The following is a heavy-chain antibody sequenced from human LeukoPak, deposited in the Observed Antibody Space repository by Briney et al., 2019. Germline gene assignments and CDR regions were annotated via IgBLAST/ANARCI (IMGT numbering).Heavy chain of an antibody. V-gene: IGHV4-59*01. J-gene: IGHJ4*02. CDR2: IYYSGST. CDR3: ARSQGIGYFDD. D-gene: IGHD2-21*01. Sequence: SSETLSLTCTVSGGSISSYYWSWIRQPPGKGLEWVGYIYYSGSTNYNPSRTSRVTISVDTSKNQFSLKLSSVTAADTAVYYCARSQGIGYFDDWGQGTLVTVSS. CDR1: GGSISSYY.